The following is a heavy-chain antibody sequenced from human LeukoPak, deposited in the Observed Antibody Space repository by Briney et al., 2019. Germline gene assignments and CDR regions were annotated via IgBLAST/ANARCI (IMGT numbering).Heavy chain of an antibody. CDR2: IYYSGST. Sequence: SETLSLTCTVSGGSLSSNGYFWNWIRQPPGKGLEWIAYIYYSGSTSYNPSLKSRVTISVDTSKNQFSLKLNSVTAADTAMYYCARLFHPALSGNYPFDYWAREPWSPSPQ. V-gene: IGHV4-61*08. CDR3: ARLFHPALSGNYPFDY. J-gene: IGHJ4*02. D-gene: IGHD1-26*01. CDR1: GGSLSSNGYF.